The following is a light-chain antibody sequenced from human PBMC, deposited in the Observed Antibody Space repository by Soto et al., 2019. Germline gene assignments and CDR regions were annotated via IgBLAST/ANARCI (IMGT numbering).Light chain of an antibody. V-gene: IGKV1-33*01. Sequence: DIQMTQTPYSLSASVGDRVTITCQASQNINNYLNWYQQKPGRARKLLIYDASNLEAGVPSRFRGSGSGTDFTFTISRLQPEDIATYYCQQYENLPTFGQGTRLEI. CDR2: DAS. J-gene: IGKJ5*01. CDR3: QQYENLPT. CDR1: QNINNY.